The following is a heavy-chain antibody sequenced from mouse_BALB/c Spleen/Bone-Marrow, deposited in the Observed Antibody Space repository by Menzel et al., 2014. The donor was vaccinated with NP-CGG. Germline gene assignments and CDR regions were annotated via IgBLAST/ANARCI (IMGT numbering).Heavy chain of an antibody. J-gene: IGHJ2*02. V-gene: IGHV5-6-3*01. Sequence: EVMLVESGGGLVQPGGSLKLSCAASGFTFSSYGMSWVRQTPDKRLELVATINSNGGSTYYPDSVKGRFTISRDNAKNTLYPQMSSLKSEDTAMYYCARENYRSHYYFDYWGQGTSLTVSS. CDR2: INSNGGST. CDR1: GFTFSSYG. D-gene: IGHD2-14*01. CDR3: ARENYRSHYYFDY.